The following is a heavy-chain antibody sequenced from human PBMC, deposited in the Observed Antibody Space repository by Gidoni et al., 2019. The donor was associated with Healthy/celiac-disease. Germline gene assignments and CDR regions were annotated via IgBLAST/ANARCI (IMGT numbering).Heavy chain of an antibody. D-gene: IGHD6-13*01. V-gene: IGHV3-9*01. CDR2: ISWSSGSI. J-gene: IGHJ6*02. CDR1: ALTLDDEA. CDR3: AKDIEGYSSSSDYYGMDV. Sequence: DVQLVESGGGLVQPGRSLRLPCAASALTLDDEARHWVRQAPGKGLEWVSGISWSSGSIGYADSVKGLFTISRDNAKNSLYLQMNSLRAEDTALYYCAKDIEGYSSSSDYYGMDVWGQGTTVTVSS.